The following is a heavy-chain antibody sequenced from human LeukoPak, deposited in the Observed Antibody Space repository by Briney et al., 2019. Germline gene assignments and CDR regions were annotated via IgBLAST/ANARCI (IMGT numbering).Heavy chain of an antibody. CDR1: GFTFSSYS. D-gene: IGHD1-26*01. J-gene: IGHJ4*02. Sequence: PGGSLRLSCAASGFTFSSYSMNWVRQAPGKGLEWVSSISGSSSYIYYADSVKGRFTISRDNAKNSLYLQMNSLRAEDTAVYYCARLGIVGAVFDYWGQGTLVTVSS. CDR2: ISGSSSYI. CDR3: ARLGIVGAVFDY. V-gene: IGHV3-21*01.